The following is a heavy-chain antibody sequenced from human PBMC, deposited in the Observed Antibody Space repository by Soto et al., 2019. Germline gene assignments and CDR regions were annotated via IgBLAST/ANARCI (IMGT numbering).Heavy chain of an antibody. D-gene: IGHD4-17*01. CDR2: INAGNGNT. J-gene: IGHJ6*03. Sequence: ASVKVSCKASGYTFTSYAMHWVRQAPGQRLEWMGWINAGNGNTKYSQKFQGRVTITRDTSASTAYMELSSLRSEDTAVYYCARDLTDYGDYSYYYYYYYMDVWGKGTTVTVSS. CDR3: ARDLTDYGDYSYYYYYYYMDV. CDR1: GYTFTSYA. V-gene: IGHV1-3*01.